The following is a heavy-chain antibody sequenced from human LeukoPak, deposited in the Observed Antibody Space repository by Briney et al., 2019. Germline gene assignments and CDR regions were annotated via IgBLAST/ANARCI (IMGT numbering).Heavy chain of an antibody. CDR2: INPNSGGT. Sequence: ASVKVSCKASGYTFTGYYMHWVLQAPGQGLEWMGRINPNSGGTNYAQKFQGRVTMTRDTSISTAYMELSRLRSDDMAVYYCARVLYDFWSGYYTGFGHWGQGTLVTVSS. J-gene: IGHJ4*02. V-gene: IGHV1-2*06. CDR3: ARVLYDFWSGYYTGFGH. CDR1: GYTFTGYY. D-gene: IGHD3-3*01.